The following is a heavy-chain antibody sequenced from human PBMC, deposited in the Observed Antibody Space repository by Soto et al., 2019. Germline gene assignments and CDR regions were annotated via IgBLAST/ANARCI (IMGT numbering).Heavy chain of an antibody. CDR1: GVTFSNYA. J-gene: IGHJ4*02. V-gene: IGHV3-23*01. Sequence: EVQLLESGGGLVQPGGSLRLSCAASGVTFSNYAINWVRQAPGKGLEWISVISGSGGSTYYADSVKGRFTISRDNSKNTVYLQMSSLRAEDTALYYCAKRASGSYFDYWSQGTLVTVSS. D-gene: IGHD1-26*01. CDR2: ISGSGGST. CDR3: AKRASGSYFDY.